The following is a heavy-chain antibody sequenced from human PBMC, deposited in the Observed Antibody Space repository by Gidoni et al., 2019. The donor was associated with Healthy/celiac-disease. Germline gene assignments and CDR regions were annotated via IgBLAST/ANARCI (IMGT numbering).Heavy chain of an antibody. CDR2: ISAYNGNT. Sequence: QVQLVQSGAEVKKPGASVQFSCKASGYTFTSYGISWVRQAHGQGLEWMGWISAYNGNTNYEQKLQGRVTMTTDTSTSTAEMELRSLRSDDTAVDYCARDNMYYDSSGYYYHHFDYWGQGTLVTVSS. J-gene: IGHJ4*02. D-gene: IGHD3-22*01. V-gene: IGHV1-18*01. CDR3: ARDNMYYDSSGYYYHHFDY. CDR1: GYTFTSYG.